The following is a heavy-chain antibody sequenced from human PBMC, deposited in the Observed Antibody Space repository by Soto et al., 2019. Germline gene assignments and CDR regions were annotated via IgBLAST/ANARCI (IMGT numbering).Heavy chain of an antibody. V-gene: IGHV1-69*01. CDR1: GGTFSTQA. J-gene: IGHJ4*02. CDR2: IIPIFGSR. Sequence: QVQLVQSGPEVKKQGTSVKVSCKASGGTFSTQAINWVRQATGQGIEWMGGIIPIFGSRNYAHKFRGRLTITADESTTTAYMELSSLRAEDKAVYYCAREGRIVGATTHFDYWGQGTLVTVSS. CDR3: AREGRIVGATTHFDY. D-gene: IGHD1-26*01.